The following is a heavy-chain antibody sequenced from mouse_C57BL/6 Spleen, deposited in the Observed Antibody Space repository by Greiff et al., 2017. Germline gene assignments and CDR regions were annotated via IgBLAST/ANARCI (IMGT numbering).Heavy chain of an antibody. J-gene: IGHJ2*01. CDR3: AREESYDDYYDYFDY. V-gene: IGHV1-26*01. D-gene: IGHD2-3*01. Sequence: VQLQQSGPELVKPGASVKISCKASGYTFTDYYMNWVKQSHGKSLEWIGDINPNNGGTSYNQKFKGKATLTVDKSSSTAYMELRSLTSEDSAVYYCAREESYDDYYDYFDYWGQGTTLTVSS. CDR2: INPNNGGT. CDR1: GYTFTDYY.